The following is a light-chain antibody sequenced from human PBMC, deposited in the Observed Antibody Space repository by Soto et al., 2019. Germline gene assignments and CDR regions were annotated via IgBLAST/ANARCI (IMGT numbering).Light chain of an antibody. CDR1: QSITSS. J-gene: IGKJ5*01. V-gene: IGKV3-15*01. Sequence: EIVMTQSPATLSVYPGERATLSCRASQSITSSLAWYQQKPGQAPRLLIYGASTRATGIPPRFSGSGSGTDFTLTISRLEPEDFAVYYCHHYGSSLPFTFGQGTRLGIK. CDR3: HHYGSSLPFT. CDR2: GAS.